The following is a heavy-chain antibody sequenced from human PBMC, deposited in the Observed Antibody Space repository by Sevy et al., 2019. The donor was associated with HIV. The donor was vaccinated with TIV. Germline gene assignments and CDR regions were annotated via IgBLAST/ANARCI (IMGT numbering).Heavy chain of an antibody. V-gene: IGHV3-23*01. Sequence: GGSLRLSCAASGFTFSSYAMSWVRQAPGKGLEWVSAIHGRGDGTKYADSVKGRFTISRDNSKNTLYLQMNSLRAEDTAVYYCAKTHHFHSGCFDYWGQGTLVTVSS. CDR3: AKTHHFHSGCFDY. CDR1: GFTFSSYA. J-gene: IGHJ4*02. CDR2: IHGRGDGT. D-gene: IGHD6-19*01.